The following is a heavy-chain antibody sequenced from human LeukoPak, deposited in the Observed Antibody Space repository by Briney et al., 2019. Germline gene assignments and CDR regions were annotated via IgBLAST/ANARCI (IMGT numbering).Heavy chain of an antibody. CDR3: AKDNAPFITMIATDY. J-gene: IGHJ4*02. D-gene: IGHD3-22*01. CDR2: ISGSGGST. V-gene: IGHV3-23*01. Sequence: GGSLRLSCAASGFTFRSYAMSWVRQAPGKGLEGVSDISGSGGSTYYADSVKGRFTIPRDNSKNTLYLQMNSLRAEDTAVYYCAKDNAPFITMIATDYWGQGTLVTVSS. CDR1: GFTFRSYA.